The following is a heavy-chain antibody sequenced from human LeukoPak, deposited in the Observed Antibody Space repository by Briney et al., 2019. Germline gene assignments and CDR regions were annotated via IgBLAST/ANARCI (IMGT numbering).Heavy chain of an antibody. J-gene: IGHJ4*02. D-gene: IGHD3-3*01. CDR1: GCTFSSYW. CDR3: ARVTFTIFGPGYGDY. CDR2: IKQDGSEK. Sequence: GGSLRLSCAASGCTFSSYWISWVRKAPGKGLGWVANIKQDGSEKYYVDSVTGRLATSRDNAKTSLYLQTNSLTAEDTAVYYGARVTFTIFGPGYGDYWGQGTLVTVSS. V-gene: IGHV3-7*02.